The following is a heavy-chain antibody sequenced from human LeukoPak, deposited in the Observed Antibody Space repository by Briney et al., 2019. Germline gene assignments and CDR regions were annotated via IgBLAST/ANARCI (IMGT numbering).Heavy chain of an antibody. CDR1: GFIFSSSW. D-gene: IGHD6-19*01. CDR3: ARGGVGCFDY. CDR2: INSDGSSA. Sequence: GGSLRLSCAASGFIFSSSWMSWVRQAPGKGLVWVSHINSDGSSATYADSVKGRLTISRDNAKNTVYLEMNSLRAEDTAVYYCARGGVGCFDYWGQGALVTVSS. V-gene: IGHV3-74*01. J-gene: IGHJ4*02.